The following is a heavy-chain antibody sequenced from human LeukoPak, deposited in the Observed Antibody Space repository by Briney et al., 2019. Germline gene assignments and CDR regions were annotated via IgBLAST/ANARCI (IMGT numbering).Heavy chain of an antibody. V-gene: IGHV3-21*01. J-gene: IGHJ4*02. D-gene: IGHD1-1*01. CDR3: ASAIYNREDY. Sequence: GGSLRLSCAASGFTFNTYSMNWVRQAPGKGLEWVSSISSSSSYIYYADSVKGRFTISRDNAKNSLYLQVNSLRAEDTAVYYCASAIYNREDYWGQGTLVTVSS. CDR2: ISSSSSYI. CDR1: GFTFNTYS.